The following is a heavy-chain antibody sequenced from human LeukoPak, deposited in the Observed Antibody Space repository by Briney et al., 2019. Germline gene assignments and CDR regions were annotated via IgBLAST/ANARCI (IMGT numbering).Heavy chain of an antibody. Sequence: PGGSLRLSCAASGFTFDDYAMHWVRQAPGKGLEWVSGISWNSGSIGYADSVKGRFTISRDNAKNSLYLQMNSLRAEGTALYYCAKDIGYSYGHGSYFDYWGQGTLVTVSS. CDR1: GFTFDDYA. CDR2: ISWNSGSI. J-gene: IGHJ4*02. V-gene: IGHV3-9*01. D-gene: IGHD5-18*01. CDR3: AKDIGYSYGHGSYFDY.